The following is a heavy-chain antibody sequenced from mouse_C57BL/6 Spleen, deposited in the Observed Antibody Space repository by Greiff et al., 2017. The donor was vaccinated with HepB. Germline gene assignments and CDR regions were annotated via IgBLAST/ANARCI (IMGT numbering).Heavy chain of an antibody. CDR2: ISYDGSN. Sequence: ESGPGLVKPSQSLSLTCSVTGYSITSGYYWNWIRQFPGNKLEWMGYISYDGSNNYNPSLKNRISITRDTSKNQFFLKLNSVTTEDTATYYCARGRDYGNFYFDYWGQGTTLTVSS. CDR1: GYSITSGYY. CDR3: ARGRDYGNFYFDY. V-gene: IGHV3-6*01. D-gene: IGHD2-1*01. J-gene: IGHJ2*01.